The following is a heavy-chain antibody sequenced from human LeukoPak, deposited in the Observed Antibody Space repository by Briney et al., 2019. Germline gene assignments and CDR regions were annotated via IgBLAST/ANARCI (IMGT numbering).Heavy chain of an antibody. CDR3: AKDLTMIPMDV. J-gene: IGHJ6*03. Sequence: GGSLRLSCAASGFTFSSYGMSWVRQAPGKGLEWVSAISASGRSTFYADSVKGRFTISRDNSKNTLYLRMNSLRAEDTAVYYCAKDLTMIPMDVWGKGTTVTVSS. CDR2: ISASGRST. D-gene: IGHD3-22*01. V-gene: IGHV3-23*01. CDR1: GFTFSSYG.